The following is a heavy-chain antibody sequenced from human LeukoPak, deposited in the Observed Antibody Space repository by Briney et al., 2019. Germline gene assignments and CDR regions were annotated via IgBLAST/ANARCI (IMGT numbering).Heavy chain of an antibody. CDR3: ARVGCSGGSCYSNWFDP. CDR2: IIPIFGTA. J-gene: IGHJ5*02. CDR1: GGTFSSYA. D-gene: IGHD2-15*01. V-gene: IGHV1-69*01. Sequence: SVKVSCKASGGTFSSYAISWVRQAPGQGLEWMGGIIPIFGTANYAQKFQGRVTITADESTSTAYMELSSLRSEDTAVYYCARVGCSGGSCYSNWFDPWDQGTLVTVSS.